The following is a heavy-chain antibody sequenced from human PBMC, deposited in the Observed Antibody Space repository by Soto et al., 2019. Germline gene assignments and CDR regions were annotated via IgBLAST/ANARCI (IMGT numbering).Heavy chain of an antibody. CDR1: GGSMTGYY. Sequence: SETLSLTCTVSGGSMTGYYLSWIRQPPGKGLEWIGYISHSGTTNYNPSLKSRVTMSLDTSKNDFSLKLSSVTAADTAIYYCAKSSSGSSNCFDPWGQGTLVTVSS. V-gene: IGHV4-59*08. J-gene: IGHJ5*02. CDR2: ISHSGTT. D-gene: IGHD3-10*01. CDR3: AKSSSGSSNCFDP.